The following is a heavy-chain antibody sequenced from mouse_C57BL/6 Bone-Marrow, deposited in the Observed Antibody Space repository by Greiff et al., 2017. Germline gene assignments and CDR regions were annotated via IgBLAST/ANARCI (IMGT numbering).Heavy chain of an antibody. CDR1: GYTFTDYY. CDR2: IFPGSGST. CDR3: ARRGGLAYYYAMDY. D-gene: IGHD1-1*01. V-gene: IGHV1-75*01. J-gene: IGHJ4*01. Sequence: QVQLQQPGPELVKPGASVKISCKASGYTFTDYYINWVKQRPGQGLEWIGWIFPGSGSTYYNEKFKGKATLTVAKSSSTAYMLLSSLTSEDSAVYFCARRGGLAYYYAMDYWGQGTSVTVSS.